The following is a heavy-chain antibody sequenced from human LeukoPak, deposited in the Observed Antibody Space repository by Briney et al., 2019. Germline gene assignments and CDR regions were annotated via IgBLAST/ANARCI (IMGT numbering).Heavy chain of an antibody. D-gene: IGHD6-13*01. CDR1: GGSISSYY. Sequence: SETLSLTCTVSGGSISSYYWSWIRQPPGKGLEWIGYIYYSGSTYYNPSLKSRVTISVDTSKNQFSLKLSSVTAADTAVYYCARHRIAAAGTHWFDPWGQGTLVTVSS. V-gene: IGHV4-59*04. J-gene: IGHJ5*02. CDR2: IYYSGST. CDR3: ARHRIAAAGTHWFDP.